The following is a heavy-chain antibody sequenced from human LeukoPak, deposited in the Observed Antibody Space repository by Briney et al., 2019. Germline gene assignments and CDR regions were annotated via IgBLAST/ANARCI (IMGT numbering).Heavy chain of an antibody. CDR3: AKQITTRTTPAYGMDV. J-gene: IGHJ6*02. Sequence: GGSLRLSCAASGFTFSNYWMSWVRQAPGKGLEWVANMNRDGSEKNYVDSVKGRFTISRDNAENSLYLQMNSLRVEDTAVYYCAKQITTRTTPAYGMDVWGQGTTVTVSS. D-gene: IGHD4-17*01. CDR1: GFTFSNYW. V-gene: IGHV3-7*01. CDR2: MNRDGSEK.